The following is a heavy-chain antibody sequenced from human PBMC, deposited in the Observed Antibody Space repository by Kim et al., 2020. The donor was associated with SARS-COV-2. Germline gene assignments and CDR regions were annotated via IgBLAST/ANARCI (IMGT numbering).Heavy chain of an antibody. J-gene: IGHJ4*02. D-gene: IGHD1-26*01. CDR1: GYSFNTYW. CDR2: IYPDDSDA. Sequence: GESLKISCKLSGYSFNTYWIAWVRQMPGKGLEWMGIIYPDDSDAKYSPSFQGQVSISVDKSITTAYLQWSSLKASETATYYCARQFRLRQLVGKGGGFDYWGQGTLVTVSS. V-gene: IGHV5-51*01. CDR3: ARQFRLRQLVGKGGGFDY.